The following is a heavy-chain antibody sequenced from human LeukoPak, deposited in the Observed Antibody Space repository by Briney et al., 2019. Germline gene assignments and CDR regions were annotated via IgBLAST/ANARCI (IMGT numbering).Heavy chain of an antibody. Sequence: GGSLRLSCAASGFTFSSYSMNWVRQAPGKGLEWVSYISDRSTTIYYANSVKGRFTISRDNAKNSLYLQMNGLRDEDTGVYYCAVDKWELGYWGQGTLVTVSS. CDR1: GFTFSSYS. CDR2: ISDRSTTI. J-gene: IGHJ4*02. D-gene: IGHD4-23*01. CDR3: AVDKWELGY. V-gene: IGHV3-48*02.